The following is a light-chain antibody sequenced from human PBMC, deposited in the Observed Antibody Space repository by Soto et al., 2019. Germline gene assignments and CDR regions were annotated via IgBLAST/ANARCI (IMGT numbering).Light chain of an antibody. Sequence: DIQMTQSPSTLSASVGDRVTITCRASQSISSWLAWYQQKPGKAPKLLIYKASSLESGVPSRFIGSGSGTEFTLTISSLQPDDFATYYCQQYNSYSYTFGQGTKVDIK. CDR3: QQYNSYSYT. CDR2: KAS. V-gene: IGKV1-5*03. J-gene: IGKJ2*01. CDR1: QSISSW.